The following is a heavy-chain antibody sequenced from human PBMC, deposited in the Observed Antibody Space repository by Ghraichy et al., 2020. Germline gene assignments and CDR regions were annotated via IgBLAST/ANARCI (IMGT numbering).Heavy chain of an antibody. CDR1: GFTFSSYS. J-gene: IGHJ4*02. D-gene: IGHD4-17*01. Sequence: GGSLRLSCAAPGFTFSSYSMNWVRQAPGKGLEWVSSISSSSSYIYYADSVKGRFTISRDNAKNSLYLQMNSLRAEDTAVYYCARTGADYGDYGDPIDYWGQGTLVTVSS. CDR3: ARTGADYGDYGDPIDY. V-gene: IGHV3-21*01. CDR2: ISSSSSYI.